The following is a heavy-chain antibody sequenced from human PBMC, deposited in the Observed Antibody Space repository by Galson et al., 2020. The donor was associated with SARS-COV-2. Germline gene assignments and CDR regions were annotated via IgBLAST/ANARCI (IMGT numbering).Heavy chain of an antibody. J-gene: IGHJ2*01. Sequence: GGSLRLSCAASGFTFSSYEMNWVRQAPGKGLEWLSYITSTGSTIYYADSVKGRFTISRDNAKNSLYLQMNSLRAEDTAIYYCVPEGIAVAGWGRGTLVTVSS. CDR2: ITSTGSTI. V-gene: IGHV3-48*03. CDR1: GFTFSSYE. CDR3: VPEGIAVAG. D-gene: IGHD6-19*01.